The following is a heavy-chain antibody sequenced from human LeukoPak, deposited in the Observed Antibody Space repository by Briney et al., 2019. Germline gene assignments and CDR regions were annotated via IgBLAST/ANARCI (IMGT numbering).Heavy chain of an antibody. V-gene: IGHV4-38-2*02. Sequence: SSETLSLTCTVSGYSISSGYYWGWIRQPPGKGLEWIGSIYHSGSTYYNPSLKSRVTISVDTSKNQFSLKLSSVTAADTAVYYCARLRRITMIVVVITSAFDIWGQGTMVTVS. D-gene: IGHD3-22*01. CDR1: GYSISSGYY. CDR3: ARLRRITMIVVVITSAFDI. CDR2: IYHSGST. J-gene: IGHJ3*02.